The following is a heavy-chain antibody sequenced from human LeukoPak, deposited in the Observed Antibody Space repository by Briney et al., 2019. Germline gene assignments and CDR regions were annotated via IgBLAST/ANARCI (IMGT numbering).Heavy chain of an antibody. D-gene: IGHD5-12*01. CDR1: GFTFSNYA. CDR2: IYSGGST. CDR3: ARGRSGYDPRYFDP. Sequence: GGSLRLSCAASGFTFSNYAMNWVRQAPGRGLEWVSTIYSGGSTYYADSVKGRFTVSRDNSRNTLYLQMNTLRAEDTAVYYCARGRSGYDPRYFDPWGQGTLVTVSS. V-gene: IGHV3-53*01. J-gene: IGHJ5*02.